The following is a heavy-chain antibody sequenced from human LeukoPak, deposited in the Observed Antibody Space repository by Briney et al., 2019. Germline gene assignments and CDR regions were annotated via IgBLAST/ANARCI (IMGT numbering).Heavy chain of an antibody. Sequence: SETLSLTCTVSGGSISSYYWSWIRQPPGKGLEWIGCIYYSGSTNYNPSLKSRVTISVDTSKNQFSLKLSSVTAADTAVYYCARVGRQQLVRWFDPWGQGTLVTVSS. CDR3: ARVGRQQLVRWFDP. V-gene: IGHV4-59*01. CDR2: IYYSGST. CDR1: GGSISSYY. D-gene: IGHD6-13*01. J-gene: IGHJ5*02.